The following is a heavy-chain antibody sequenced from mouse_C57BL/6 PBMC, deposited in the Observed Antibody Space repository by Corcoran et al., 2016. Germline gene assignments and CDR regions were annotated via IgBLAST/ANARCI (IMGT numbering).Heavy chain of an antibody. CDR2: INTYSGVP. D-gene: IGHD1-1*02. J-gene: IGHJ2*01. Sequence: QIQLVQSGPELKKPGETVKISCKASGYTFTTYGMSWVKQAPGKGLKWMGWINTYSGVPTYADDFKGRFAFSLETSASTAYLQINNLKNEDTATYFCARWDYGPQGYFDYWGQGNTLTVSS. CDR3: ARWDYGPQGYFDY. V-gene: IGHV9-3*01. CDR1: GYTFTTYG.